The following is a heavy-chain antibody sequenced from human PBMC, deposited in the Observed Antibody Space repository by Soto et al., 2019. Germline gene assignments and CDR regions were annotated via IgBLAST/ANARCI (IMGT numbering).Heavy chain of an antibody. Sequence: QVQLVQSGAEVKKPGASVKVSCKVSGYTFTDYDINWVRQASGQGLEWMGWVTPTSGNTGYAQKFQGRVTMTWNTSISTAYVELSSLRSEDTAVYYCASWAGYSKWGQGTLVTVST. CDR3: ASWAGYSK. D-gene: IGHD3-9*01. J-gene: IGHJ4*02. CDR2: VTPTSGNT. V-gene: IGHV1-8*01. CDR1: GYTFTDYD.